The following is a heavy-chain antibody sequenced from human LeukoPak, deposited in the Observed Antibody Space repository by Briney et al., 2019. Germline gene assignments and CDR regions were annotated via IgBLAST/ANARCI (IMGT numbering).Heavy chain of an antibody. CDR2: IYRSGST. V-gene: IGHV4-61*09. CDR1: GGSISSGSYY. Sequence: SETLSLTCTVSGGSISSGSYYWSWIRQPAGKRLEWIGHIYRSGSTNYNPSLKSRVTISVDTSKNQFSLKLSSVTAADTAVYYCARGQEAVDLAFDIWGQGTMVTVSS. CDR3: ARGQEAVDLAFDI. J-gene: IGHJ3*02. D-gene: IGHD6-19*01.